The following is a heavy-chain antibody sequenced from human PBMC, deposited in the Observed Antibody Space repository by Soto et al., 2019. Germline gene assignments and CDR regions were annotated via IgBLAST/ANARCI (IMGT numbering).Heavy chain of an antibody. J-gene: IGHJ5*02. Sequence: ASVKVSCKASGYTFTSYAMHWVRQAPGQRLEWMGWINAGNGNTKYSQKFQGRVTITRDTSASTAYMELSSLRSEDTAVYYCARERAIFGVVILNWFDPWGQGTLVTVSS. D-gene: IGHD3-3*01. CDR1: GYTFTSYA. CDR3: ARERAIFGVVILNWFDP. V-gene: IGHV1-3*01. CDR2: INAGNGNT.